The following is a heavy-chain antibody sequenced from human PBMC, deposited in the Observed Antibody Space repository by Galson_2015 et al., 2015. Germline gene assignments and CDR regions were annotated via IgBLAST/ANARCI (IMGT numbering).Heavy chain of an antibody. CDR1: GFTFTSSA. D-gene: IGHD5-18*01. CDR2: IVVGSGNT. CDR3: AAYGYSYGEGLTIDY. Sequence: SVKVSCKASGFTFTSSAVQWVRQARGQRLEWIGWIVVGSGNTNYAQKFQERVTITRDMSTSTAYMELSSLRSEDTAVYYCAAYGYSYGEGLTIDYWGQGTLVTVSS. V-gene: IGHV1-58*01. J-gene: IGHJ4*02.